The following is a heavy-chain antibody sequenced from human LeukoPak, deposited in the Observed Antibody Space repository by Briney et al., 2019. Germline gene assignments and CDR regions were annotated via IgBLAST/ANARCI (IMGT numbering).Heavy chain of an antibody. CDR2: ITSSSSHT. V-gene: IGHV3-21*01. J-gene: IGHJ4*02. D-gene: IGHD5-24*01. CDR1: GFIFSTYN. CDR3: ARGGDGYNSDLDY. Sequence: GGSLRLSCSASGFIFSTYNMNWVRQAPGKALEWVSSITSSSSHTYYADSVKGRFTISRDNAKNSLYLQMNSLRAEDTAMYYCARGGDGYNSDLDYWGQGTLVTVSS.